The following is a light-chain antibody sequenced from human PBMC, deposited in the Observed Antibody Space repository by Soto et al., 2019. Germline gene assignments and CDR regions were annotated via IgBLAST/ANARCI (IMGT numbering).Light chain of an antibody. V-gene: IGKV3-11*01. CDR1: QTVSSY. J-gene: IGKJ5*01. CDR2: DAS. CDR3: QHRMNWPLT. Sequence: EIVLTQSPAPLSLSPGERATLSCRASQTVSSYLLWYQQKPGQAPRLLIDDASNRASGTPARFSGSGSETDFTLTISSLEPEDIAVYYCQHRMNWPLTFGQGTRLEIK.